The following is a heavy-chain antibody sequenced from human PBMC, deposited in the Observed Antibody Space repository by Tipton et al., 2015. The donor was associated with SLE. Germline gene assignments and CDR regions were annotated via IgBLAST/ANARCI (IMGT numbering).Heavy chain of an antibody. CDR2: IYTSGST. CDR3: AREDRYSSSWSSMDV. D-gene: IGHD6-13*01. V-gene: IGHV4-4*07. Sequence: LRLSCTVSGGSISSYYWSWIRQPAGKGLEWIGRIYTSGSTNYNPPLKSRVTMSVDTSKNQFSLKLSSVTAADTAVYYCAREDRYSSSWSSMDVWGQGTTVTVSS. CDR1: GGSISSYY. J-gene: IGHJ6*02.